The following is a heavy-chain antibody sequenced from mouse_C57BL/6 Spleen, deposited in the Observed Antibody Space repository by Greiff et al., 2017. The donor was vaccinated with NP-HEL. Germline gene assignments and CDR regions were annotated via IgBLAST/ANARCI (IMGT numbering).Heavy chain of an antibody. Sequence: VKLVESGAELVKPGASVKISCKASGYAFSNYWMNWVKQRPGKGLEWIGQIYPGDGESNYNGKFKGKATLTADKSSSTAYMELSSLTSEDSAVYCCVYYGSRYGYWGQGTTLTVST. V-gene: IGHV1-80*01. CDR3: VYYGSRYGY. CDR2: IYPGDGES. J-gene: IGHJ2*01. CDR1: GYAFSNYW. D-gene: IGHD1-1*01.